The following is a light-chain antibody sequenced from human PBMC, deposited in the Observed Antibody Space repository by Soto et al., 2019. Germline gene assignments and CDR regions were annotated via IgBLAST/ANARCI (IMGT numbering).Light chain of an antibody. V-gene: IGKV1-5*01. CDR2: DVF. Sequence: DIQMTQSPSTLSASVGDRVTITCRASQSISVWLAWYQQKPGKAPRLLIYDVFTLESGVPSRFSGSGSGTEFTLTIISLQHDDFATYYCQQYQSHPSSTFGQGTKLEIK. J-gene: IGKJ2*02. CDR1: QSISVW. CDR3: QQYQSHPSST.